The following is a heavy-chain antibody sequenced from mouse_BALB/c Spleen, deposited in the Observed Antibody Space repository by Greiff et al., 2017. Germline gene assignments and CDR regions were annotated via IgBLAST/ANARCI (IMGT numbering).Heavy chain of an antibody. CDR3: AREGYGDWYFDV. CDR2: IDPANGNT. CDR1: GFNIKDTY. Sequence: VQLKQSGAELVKPGASVKLSCTASGFNIKDTYMHWVKQRPEQGLEWIGRIDPANGNTKYDPKFQGKATITADTSSNTAYLQLSSLTSEDTAVYYCAREGYGDWYFDVWGAGTTVTVSS. V-gene: IGHV14-3*02. D-gene: IGHD1-1*02. J-gene: IGHJ1*01.